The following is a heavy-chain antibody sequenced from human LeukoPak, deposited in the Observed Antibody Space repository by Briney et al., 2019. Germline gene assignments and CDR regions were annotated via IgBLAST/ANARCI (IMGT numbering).Heavy chain of an antibody. V-gene: IGHV4-59*01. CDR3: ARDNYREVTNFDP. D-gene: IGHD3-10*01. Sequence: SETLSLTCAVSGGSIHGYFWSWFRQPPEKGLEWIGYISYSGSTNYNPSLKSRVSISVDTSKNQSSLRLSSVTAADTAVYYCARDNYREVTNFDPWGQGTLVTVSS. CDR2: ISYSGST. CDR1: GGSIHGYF. J-gene: IGHJ5*02.